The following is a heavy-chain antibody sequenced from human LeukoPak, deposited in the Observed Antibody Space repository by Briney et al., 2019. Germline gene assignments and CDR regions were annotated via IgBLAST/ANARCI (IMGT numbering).Heavy chain of an antibody. CDR1: GFTFSSYS. CDR2: ISSSSSYI. J-gene: IGHJ3*02. D-gene: IGHD3-22*01. Sequence: PGGSLRLSCAASGFTFSSYSMNWVRQAPGKGLEWVSSISSSSSYIYYADSVKGRFTISRDNAKNSLYLQMNSLRAEDTAVYYCARDHYDSSGYYWRGRSGGAFDIWGQGTMVTVSS. V-gene: IGHV3-21*01. CDR3: ARDHYDSSGYYWRGRSGGAFDI.